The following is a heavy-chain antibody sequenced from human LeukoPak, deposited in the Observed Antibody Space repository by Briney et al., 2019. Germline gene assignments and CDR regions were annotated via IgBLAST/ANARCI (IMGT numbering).Heavy chain of an antibody. CDR2: IWYDGSNK. D-gene: IGHD3-3*01. Sequence: GGSLRLSCAASGFSFSSYGMHWVRQAPGKGLEWVAVIWYDGSNKYYADSVKGRFTISRDNSKNTLYLQMNSLRAEDTAVYYCAKDGGYDFWSGQQYYYYYMDVWGKGTTVTVSS. J-gene: IGHJ6*03. CDR3: AKDGGYDFWSGQQYYYYYMDV. CDR1: GFSFSSYG. V-gene: IGHV3-33*06.